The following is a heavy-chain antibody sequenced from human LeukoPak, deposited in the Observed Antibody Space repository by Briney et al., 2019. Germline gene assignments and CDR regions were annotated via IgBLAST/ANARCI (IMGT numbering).Heavy chain of an antibody. CDR1: GFTFSSYA. CDR3: AKPLVRGPHGSQYYFDY. D-gene: IGHD3-10*01. Sequence: PGGSLRLSCAASGFTFSSYAMSWVRQAPGKGLEWVSAISGSGGSTYYADSVKGRFTISRDNSKNTLYLQMNSLRAEDTAVYYCAKPLVRGPHGSQYYFDYWGQGTLVTVSS. V-gene: IGHV3-23*01. CDR2: ISGSGGST. J-gene: IGHJ4*02.